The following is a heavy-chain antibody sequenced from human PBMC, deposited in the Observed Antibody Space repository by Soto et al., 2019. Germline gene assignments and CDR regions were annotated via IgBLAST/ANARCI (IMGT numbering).Heavy chain of an antibody. V-gene: IGHV3-33*01. CDR2: IWYDGSNK. CDR1: GFTFSSYG. CDR3: ARSYSGYDSVGY. D-gene: IGHD5-12*01. Sequence: GGSLRLSCAASGFTFSSYGMHWVRQAPGKGLEWVAIIWYDGSNKYYAESVKGRFTISREDSENTLYLRMNSLRAEDTAVYYCARSYSGYDSVGYWGQGTLVTVS. J-gene: IGHJ4*02.